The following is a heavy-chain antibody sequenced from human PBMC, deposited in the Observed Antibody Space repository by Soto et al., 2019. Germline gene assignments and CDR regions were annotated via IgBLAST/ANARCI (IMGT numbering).Heavy chain of an antibody. D-gene: IGHD3-3*01. Sequence: GGSLRLSCAASGFTFSSYGMHWVRQAPGKGLEWVAVISYDGSNKYYADSVKGRFTISRDNSKNTLYLQMNSLRAEDTAVYYCAKKGADFWSGYSLLGYGSGSSYGMDVWGQGTTVTVSS. CDR3: AKKGADFWSGYSLLGYGSGSSYGMDV. J-gene: IGHJ6*02. CDR1: GFTFSSYG. CDR2: ISYDGSNK. V-gene: IGHV3-30*18.